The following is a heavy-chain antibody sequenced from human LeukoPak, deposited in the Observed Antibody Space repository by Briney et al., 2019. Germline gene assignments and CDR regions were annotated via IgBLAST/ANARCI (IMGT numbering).Heavy chain of an antibody. Sequence: LSGGSLRLSCAVSGFTFTSYAMSWVRQAPGKGLEWVSAISGSGVTTYYADSVKGRFTISRDNSKNTLYLQMNSLRAEDTAVYYCAKDRGGSNSNNWFDPWGQGTLVTVSS. V-gene: IGHV3-23*01. CDR1: GFTFTSYA. J-gene: IGHJ5*02. CDR2: ISGSGVTT. D-gene: IGHD2-15*01. CDR3: AKDRGGSNSNNWFDP.